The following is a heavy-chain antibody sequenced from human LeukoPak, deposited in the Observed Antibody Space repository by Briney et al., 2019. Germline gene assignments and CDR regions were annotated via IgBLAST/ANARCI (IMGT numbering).Heavy chain of an antibody. J-gene: IGHJ3*02. V-gene: IGHV1-69*06. CDR1: GGTFSSYA. CDR2: IIPIFGTA. CDR3: ARAGKAPGDAFDI. Sequence: SVKVSCKASGGTFSSYAISWVRQAPGQGLEWMGGIIPIFGTANYAQKFQGRVTITADKSTSTAYMELSSLRSEDTAVYYCARAGKAPGDAFDIWGQGTMVTVSS.